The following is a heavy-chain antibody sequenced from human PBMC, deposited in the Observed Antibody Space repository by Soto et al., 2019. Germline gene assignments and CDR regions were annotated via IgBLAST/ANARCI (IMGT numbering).Heavy chain of an antibody. CDR3: ARGLRGYSGYDSYYYYYMDV. Sequence: ASVKVSCKASGYTFTSYDINWVRQATGQGLEWMGWMNPNSGNTGYAQKFQGRVTMTRNTSISTAYMELSSLRSEDTAVYYCARGLRGYSGYDSYYYYYMDVWGKGTTLTVSS. D-gene: IGHD5-12*01. CDR1: GYTFTSYD. CDR2: MNPNSGNT. V-gene: IGHV1-8*01. J-gene: IGHJ6*03.